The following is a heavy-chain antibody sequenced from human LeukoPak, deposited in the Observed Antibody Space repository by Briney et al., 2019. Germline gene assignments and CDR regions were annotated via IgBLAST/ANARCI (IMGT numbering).Heavy chain of an antibody. CDR1: GYTFTSYG. V-gene: IGHV1-18*04. CDR2: ISAYNGNT. D-gene: IGHD2-2*01. CDR3: ARDLVVPAAIEGTPNWFDP. Sequence: ASVKVSCKASGYTFTSYGISWERRAPGQGLEWMGWISAYNGNTNYAQKLQGRVTMTTDTSTSTAYMELRSLRSDDTAVYYCARDLVVPAAIEGTPNWFDPWGQGTLVTVSS. J-gene: IGHJ5*02.